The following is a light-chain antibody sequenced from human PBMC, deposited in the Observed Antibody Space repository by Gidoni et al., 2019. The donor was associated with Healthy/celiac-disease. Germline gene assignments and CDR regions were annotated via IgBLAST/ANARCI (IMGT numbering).Light chain of an antibody. CDR3: SSYAGSNNHVV. J-gene: IGLJ2*01. CDR1: SSDVGCYNY. Sequence: QSALTQPPSASGSPGQSVTISCTGPSSDVGCYNYVSWYQQHPGKAPKLMIYEVSKRPSGVPDRFSGSKSGNTASLTVSGLQAEDEADYYCSSYAGSNNHVVFGGGTKLTVL. V-gene: IGLV2-8*01. CDR2: EVS.